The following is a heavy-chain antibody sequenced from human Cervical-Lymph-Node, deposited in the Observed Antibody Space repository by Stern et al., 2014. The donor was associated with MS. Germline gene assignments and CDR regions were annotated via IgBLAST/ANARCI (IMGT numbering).Heavy chain of an antibody. Sequence: EVQLVESGGGLVKPGGSLRLSCAASGFTFSSYSMNWVRQAPGKGLEWVSSISRSSSYIYYAGSVKGRFTISRDNAKHSLYLPMNSLRAEDTAVDYCARDDHYYDSSGYVWGQGTLVTVSS. CDR2: ISRSSSYI. J-gene: IGHJ4*02. CDR3: ARDDHYYDSSGYV. CDR1: GFTFSSYS. D-gene: IGHD3-22*01. V-gene: IGHV3-21*01.